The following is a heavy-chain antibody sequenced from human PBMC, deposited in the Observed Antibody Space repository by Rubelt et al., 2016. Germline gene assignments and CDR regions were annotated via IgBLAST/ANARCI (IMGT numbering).Heavy chain of an antibody. D-gene: IGHD4-17*01. CDR2: INHSGST. J-gene: IGHJ4*02. V-gene: IGHV4-34*01. CDR1: GGSFSGYY. Sequence: QVQLQQWGAGLLKPSETLTLTCAVYGGSFSGYYWSWIRQPPGKGLEWIGEINHSGSTNYNTSLKSRVTMSVDTSKNQFSLKLSSVTAADTAVYYCARETQPTVTTRGEVDYWGQGTLVTVSS. CDR3: ARETQPTVTTRGEVDY.